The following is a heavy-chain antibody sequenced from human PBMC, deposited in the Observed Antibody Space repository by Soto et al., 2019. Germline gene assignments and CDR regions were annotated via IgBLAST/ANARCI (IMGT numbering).Heavy chain of an antibody. V-gene: IGHV1-69*08. CDR1: GGAFTNYS. CDR3: AIWSNWNPLYYRGMDV. Sequence: ASLKDSCKASGGAFTNYSLNWVRHAPGQGLEWLGGIIPLHNTSNYSLKLLGRGSVTADISSNTVYMHLSGLTSDDTATYYCAIWSNWNPLYYRGMDVWGQGTTVTVSS. CDR2: IIPLHNTS. D-gene: IGHD1-20*01. J-gene: IGHJ6*02.